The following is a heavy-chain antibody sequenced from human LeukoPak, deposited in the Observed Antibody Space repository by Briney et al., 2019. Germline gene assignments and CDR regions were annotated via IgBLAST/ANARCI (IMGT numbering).Heavy chain of an antibody. CDR2: VYASGTT. Sequence: KPSETLSLTCSASGVSINTYSWSWIRQSAGKGLEWIGRVYASGTTNYHPSLNGRVTLSVDMSKNHFSLRLSSVTAADTAVYYCARDQGYTYGQSHYFDLWGQGILVTVSS. CDR1: GVSINTYS. CDR3: ARDQGYTYGQSHYFDL. V-gene: IGHV4-4*07. D-gene: IGHD5-18*01. J-gene: IGHJ4*02.